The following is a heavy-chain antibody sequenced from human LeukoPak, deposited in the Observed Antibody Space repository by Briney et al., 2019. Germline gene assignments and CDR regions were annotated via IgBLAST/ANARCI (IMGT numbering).Heavy chain of an antibody. J-gene: IGHJ6*02. Sequence: PSETLSLTCTVPGGSISSYYWSCIRQPPGKGLEWIGYIYDSGSINYNPSLKSRVTISLDTSKNQFSLKLSSVTAADTAVYYCARGGSGYDSFYYYGMDVWGQGTTVTVSS. CDR1: GGSISSYY. CDR3: ARGGSGYDSFYYYGMDV. D-gene: IGHD5-12*01. V-gene: IGHV4-59*01. CDR2: IYDSGSI.